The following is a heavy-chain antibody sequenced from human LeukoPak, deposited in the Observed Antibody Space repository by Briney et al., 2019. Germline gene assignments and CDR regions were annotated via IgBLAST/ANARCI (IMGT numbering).Heavy chain of an antibody. CDR3: ARGYYGSGSSAGHAFDI. Sequence: PSETLSLTCAVYGGSFSGYYWSWIRQPPGKGLEWIGEINHSGSTNYNPSLKSRVTISVDTSKNQFSLKLSSVTAADTAVYYCARGYYGSGSSAGHAFDIWGQGTMVTVSS. CDR1: GGSFSGYY. D-gene: IGHD3-10*01. CDR2: INHSGST. J-gene: IGHJ3*02. V-gene: IGHV4-34*01.